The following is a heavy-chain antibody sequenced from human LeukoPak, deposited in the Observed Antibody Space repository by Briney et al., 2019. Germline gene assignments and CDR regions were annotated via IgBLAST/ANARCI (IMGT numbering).Heavy chain of an antibody. CDR3: AITTRDDFGEYFFDY. D-gene: IGHD4-17*01. CDR2: IYHGGSA. J-gene: IGHJ4*02. V-gene: IGHV4-59*01. Sequence: SETLSLTSAVSGGSICTYYWSWIPQPPRKGLEWICYIYHGGSAMYSPSLRSRVTISVDRPNNHFSLKLTSVTAADTAVYFCAITTRDDFGEYFFDYWGQGTLVTVSS. CDR1: GGSICTYY.